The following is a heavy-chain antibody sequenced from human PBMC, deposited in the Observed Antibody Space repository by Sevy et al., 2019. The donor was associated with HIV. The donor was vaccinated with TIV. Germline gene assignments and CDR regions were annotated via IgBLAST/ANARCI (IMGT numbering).Heavy chain of an antibody. D-gene: IGHD3-10*01. J-gene: IGHJ4*02. Sequence: LSLTCAVSGYSISSGYYWGWIRQPPGKGLEWIGSIYHSGSTYYNPSLKSRVTISVDTSKNQFSLKLSSVTAADTAVYYCARGGMGVRGVIPFWGQGTLVTVSS. CDR3: ARGGMGVRGVIPF. V-gene: IGHV4-38-2*01. CDR2: IYHSGST. CDR1: GYSISSGYY.